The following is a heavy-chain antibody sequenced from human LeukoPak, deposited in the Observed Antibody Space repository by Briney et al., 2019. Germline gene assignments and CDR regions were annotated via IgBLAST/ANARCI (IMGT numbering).Heavy chain of an antibody. CDR1: GFTFDDYA. CDR3: AAQPFDY. Sequence: GGSLRLSCAASGFTFDDYAMHWVRQAPGKGLEWVSGISWNSGSIGYADSVKGRFTISRDNAKNSLYLQMDSLRAEDTAVYYCAAQPFDYWGQGTLVTVSS. V-gene: IGHV3-9*01. J-gene: IGHJ4*02. CDR2: ISWNSGSI. D-gene: IGHD2-2*01.